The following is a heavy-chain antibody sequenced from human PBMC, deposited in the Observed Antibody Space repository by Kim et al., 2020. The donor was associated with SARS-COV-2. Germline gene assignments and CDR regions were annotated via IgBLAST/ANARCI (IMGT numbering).Heavy chain of an antibody. CDR1: GASIISSDYY. V-gene: IGHV4-39*01. J-gene: IGHJ5*02. D-gene: IGHD3-22*01. CDR2: IYYSGSA. CDR3: AIHVRGERNYYDDSDNPKWFGP. Sequence: SETLSLTCTVSGASIISSDYYWGWIRQPPGKGLEWIATIYYSGSAYYNPSLKRRVTISVDKSKTQFSLKLSSVTASDTAVYYCAIHVRGERNYYDDSDNPKWFGPGGRGTLVTVSS.